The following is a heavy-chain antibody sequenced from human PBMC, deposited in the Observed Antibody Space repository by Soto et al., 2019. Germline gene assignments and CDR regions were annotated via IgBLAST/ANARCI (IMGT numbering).Heavy chain of an antibody. D-gene: IGHD6-6*01. J-gene: IGHJ4*02. V-gene: IGHV4-59*08. CDR1: GGSISSYY. CDR3: ARRYGSCFDY. Sequence: QVQLQESGPGLVKPSETLSLTCTVSGGSISSYYWSWIRQPPGKGLEGIGYVYYRGSTNYNPSLTSRVTISVHTSKNQFSLKLSSVTAADTAVYYCARRYGSCFDYWGQGTLVTVSS. CDR2: VYYRGST.